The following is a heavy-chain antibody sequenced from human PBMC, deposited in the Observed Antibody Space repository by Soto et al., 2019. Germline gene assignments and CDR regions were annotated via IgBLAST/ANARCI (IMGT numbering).Heavy chain of an antibody. D-gene: IGHD2-15*01. Sequence: SETLSLTCSVSGDSISTVDYFWAWIRQPPGQALEYIGYIYKSATTCYNPSFESRVAISLDTSKSQFSLNVTSVTAADTAVYFCARGRYCLTGRCFPNWFDSWGQGTLVTVSS. V-gene: IGHV4-30-4*08. J-gene: IGHJ5*01. CDR1: GDSISTVDYF. CDR2: IYKSATT. CDR3: ARGRYCLTGRCFPNWFDS.